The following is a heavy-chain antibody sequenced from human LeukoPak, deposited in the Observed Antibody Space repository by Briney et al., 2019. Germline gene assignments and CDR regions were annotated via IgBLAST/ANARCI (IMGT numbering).Heavy chain of an antibody. Sequence: QAGGSLRLSCAASGFTFSSYAMSWVRQAPGKGLEWVSAISGSGGTTYYADSVKGRFTISRDNSKNTLYLQMNSLRAEDTAVYYCAKSLRIASAGTVYFQHWGQGTLVTVSS. D-gene: IGHD6-13*01. CDR3: AKSLRIASAGTVYFQH. CDR2: ISGSGGTT. V-gene: IGHV3-23*01. J-gene: IGHJ1*01. CDR1: GFTFSSYA.